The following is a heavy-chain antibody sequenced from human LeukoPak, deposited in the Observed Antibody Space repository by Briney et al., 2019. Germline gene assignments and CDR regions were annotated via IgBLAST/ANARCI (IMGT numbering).Heavy chain of an antibody. CDR2: TYYRSEWYN. CDR1: GDSVSSNSAA. D-gene: IGHD2-21*02. J-gene: IGHJ5*02. Sequence: SQTLSLTCAISGDSVSSNSAAWNWIRQSPSRGLEWLGRTYYRSEWYNDYAVSVKSRITINTDTSKNQFSLQLNSVTPEDTAVYYCARGLPPWREDWFDPWGQGTLVTVSS. CDR3: ARGLPPWREDWFDP. V-gene: IGHV6-1*01.